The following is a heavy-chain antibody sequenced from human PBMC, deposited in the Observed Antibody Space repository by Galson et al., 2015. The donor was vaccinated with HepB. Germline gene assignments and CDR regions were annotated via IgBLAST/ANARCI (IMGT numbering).Heavy chain of an antibody. CDR3: ARDQGDAPFDS. CDR2: IWADGSRQ. CDR1: GFTFSASG. V-gene: IGHV3-33*01. Sequence: SLRLSCAASGFTFSASGMHWVRQAPGKGLGWVAVIWADGSRQIYADSVTGRFTTSKDNSKNTLYLQMNGLRVDDTAVYYCARDQGDAPFDSWGQGTLVTVSS. J-gene: IGHJ4*02.